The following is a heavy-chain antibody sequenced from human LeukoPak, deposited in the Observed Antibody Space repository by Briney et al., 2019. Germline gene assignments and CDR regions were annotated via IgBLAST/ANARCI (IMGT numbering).Heavy chain of an antibody. CDR1: GFTFSSYS. J-gene: IGHJ4*02. Sequence: PGGSLRLSCAASGFTFSSYSMNWVRQAPGKGLEWASSISSSSSYIYYADSVKGRFTISRDNAKNSLYLQMSSLRAEDAAVYYCARDQGAGSDYWGQGALVTVSS. CDR3: ARDQGAGSDY. V-gene: IGHV3-21*01. CDR2: ISSSSSYI. D-gene: IGHD6-19*01.